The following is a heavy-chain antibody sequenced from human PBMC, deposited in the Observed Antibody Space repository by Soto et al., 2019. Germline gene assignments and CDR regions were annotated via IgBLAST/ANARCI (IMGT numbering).Heavy chain of an antibody. CDR3: ASLRAADGSEWYFDL. CDR2: IYYSGST. Sequence: SETLSLTCTVSCDSGGFISSSSYHWGWIRQPPWKGLEWIGNIYYSGSTNYTPSLKSRGTISVDTSKNQFSLKLSSVTAADTAVYYCASLRAADGSEWYFDLWGRGTLVTVSS. J-gene: IGHJ2*01. D-gene: IGHD6-13*01. V-gene: IGHV4-39*07. CDR1: CDSGGFISSSSYH.